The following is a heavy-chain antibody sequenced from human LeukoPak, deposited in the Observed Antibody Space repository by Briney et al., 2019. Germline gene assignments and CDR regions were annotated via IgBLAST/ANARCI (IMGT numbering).Heavy chain of an antibody. CDR3: ARDDITIFGVVSFDY. V-gene: IGHV1-2*06. J-gene: IGHJ4*02. CDR2: INPNSGGT. CDR1: GYTFTDYY. Sequence: GASVKVSCKASGYTFTDYYIHWVRQAPGQGLEWMGRINPNSGGTNYAQKFQGRVTMTRDTSISTAYMELSRLRSDDTAVYYCARDDITIFGVVSFDYWGQGTLVTVSS. D-gene: IGHD3-3*01.